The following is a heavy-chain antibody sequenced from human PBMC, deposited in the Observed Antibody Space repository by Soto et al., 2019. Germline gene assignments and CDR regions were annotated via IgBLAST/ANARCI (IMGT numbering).Heavy chain of an antibody. D-gene: IGHD5-12*01. CDR3: VRAAGYSGNDYVYYDGMDV. CDR2: VWYDGGNK. Sequence: QVQLVESGGGVVQPGRSLRLSCAASGFTFSSYGMHWVRQAPGKGLEWVALVWYDGGNKYYADSVKGRFTIYRDNSKNTLYLQMTSLRDEDTAVYYCVRAAGYSGNDYVYYDGMDVWGPGTTVTVSS. CDR1: GFTFSSYG. J-gene: IGHJ6*02. V-gene: IGHV3-33*01.